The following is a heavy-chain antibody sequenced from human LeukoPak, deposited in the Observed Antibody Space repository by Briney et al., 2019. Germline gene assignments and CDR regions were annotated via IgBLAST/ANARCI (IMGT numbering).Heavy chain of an antibody. Sequence: GGSLRLSCAASGFTFSSYSMNWVRQAPGKGLEWVSYISSSSSTIYYADSVKGRFTISRDNAKNSLYLQMNSLRAEDTAVYYCAGTIVGASYLGYFDYWGQGTLVTVSS. D-gene: IGHD1-26*01. CDR2: ISSSSSTI. J-gene: IGHJ4*02. CDR1: GFTFSSYS. V-gene: IGHV3-48*01. CDR3: AGTIVGASYLGYFDY.